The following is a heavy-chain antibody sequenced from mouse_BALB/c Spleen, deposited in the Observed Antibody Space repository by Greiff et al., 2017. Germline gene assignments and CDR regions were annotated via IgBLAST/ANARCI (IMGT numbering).Heavy chain of an antibody. CDR3: ARSGDGYYFDY. CDR1: GYSITSDYA. J-gene: IGHJ2*01. D-gene: IGHD2-3*01. V-gene: IGHV3-2*02. CDR2: ISYSGST. Sequence: EVMLVESGPGLVKPSQSLSLTCTVTGYSITSDYAWNWIRQFPGNKLEWMGYISYSGSTSYNPSLKSRISITRDTSKNQFFLQLNSVTTEDTATYYCARSGDGYYFDYWGQGTTLTVSS.